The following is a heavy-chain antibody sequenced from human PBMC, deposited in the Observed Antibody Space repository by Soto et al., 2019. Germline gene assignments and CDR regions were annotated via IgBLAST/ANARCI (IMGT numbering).Heavy chain of an antibody. CDR2: IYSGGST. V-gene: IGHV3-53*01. J-gene: IGHJ3*02. CDR1: GFTVSNNY. CDR3: ARNRPLLQYAFDI. Sequence: PGGSLRLSCAASGFTVSNNYMSWVRQAPGKGLEWVSVIYSGGSTYYADSVKGRFTISRDNSKNTLYLQMNSLRAEDTAVYYCARNRPLLQYAFDIWGQGTMVTVSS. D-gene: IGHD3-10*01.